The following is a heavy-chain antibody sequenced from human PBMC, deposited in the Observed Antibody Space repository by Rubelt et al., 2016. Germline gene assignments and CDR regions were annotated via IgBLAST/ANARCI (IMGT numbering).Heavy chain of an antibody. CDR3: ARDGGHYYDFLSGYFFDY. J-gene: IGHJ4*02. Sequence: GSGGVVVQPGGSLRLSCAASGFTFDDYAMHWVRQAPGKGLEWVSGISWNSGSIGYADSVKGRFTISRDNAKNSLYLQMNSLRAEDTAVYYCARDGGHYYDFLSGYFFDYWGQGTLVTVSS. V-gene: IGHV3-9*01. CDR1: GFTFDDYA. CDR2: ISWNSGSI. D-gene: IGHD3-3*01.